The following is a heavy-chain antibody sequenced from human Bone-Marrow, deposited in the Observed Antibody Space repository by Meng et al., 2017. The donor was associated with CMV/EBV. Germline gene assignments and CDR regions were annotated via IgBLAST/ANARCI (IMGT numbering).Heavy chain of an antibody. CDR1: GFTFGDYA. D-gene: IGHD5-24*01. CDR2: MRSISYGGAT. V-gene: IGHV3-49*04. J-gene: IGHJ6*02. Sequence: GESLKISCTGSGFTFGDYAMNWVRQAPGKGLEWVGFMRSISYGGATEYAASVKGRFTISRDESKRIAYLQMDSLKTEDTAVYYCTRGHGSPIDVWGQGTAVTCSS. CDR3: TRGHGSPIDV.